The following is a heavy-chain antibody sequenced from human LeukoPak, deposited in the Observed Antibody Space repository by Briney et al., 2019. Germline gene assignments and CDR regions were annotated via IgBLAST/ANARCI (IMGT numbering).Heavy chain of an antibody. J-gene: IGHJ4*02. D-gene: IGHD3-22*01. CDR2: ISYDGSNK. CDR3: ARALYYYDSSGLFDY. V-gene: IGHV3-30-3*01. CDR1: GFTFSSYA. Sequence: GGSLRLSCAASGFTFSSYAMHWVRQAPGKGLEWVAVISYDGSNKYYADSVKGRFTISRDNSKNTLYLQMNSLRVEDTAVYYCARALYYYDSSGLFDYWGQGTLVTVSP.